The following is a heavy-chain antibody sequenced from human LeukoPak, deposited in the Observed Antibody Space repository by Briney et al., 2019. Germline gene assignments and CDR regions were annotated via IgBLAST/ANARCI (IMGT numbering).Heavy chain of an antibody. J-gene: IGHJ5*02. CDR1: GGSISSGNYY. Sequence: SETLSLTCSVSGGSISSGNYYWGWIRQPPGTGLEWIGSIYYTGSTYYNASLKSRVTISLDTSRNQFSLKLRSVTAADTAVFYCARMAGRITLVRGVTDYDSWGQGTLVTVSS. D-gene: IGHD3-10*01. CDR2: IYYTGST. V-gene: IGHV4-39*07. CDR3: ARMAGRITLVRGVTDYDS.